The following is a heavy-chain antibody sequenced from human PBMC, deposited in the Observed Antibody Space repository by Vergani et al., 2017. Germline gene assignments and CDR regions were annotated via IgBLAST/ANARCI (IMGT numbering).Heavy chain of an antibody. D-gene: IGHD5-18*01. CDR1: GASIRSSNYY. V-gene: IGHV4-39*01. Sequence: QLQLQESGPGLVKPSATLSLTCSVSGASIRSSNYYWGWIRQPPGKGLEWIASIYYSGSTYYNPSLKSRVTISVDTSKNQFSLKLSSVTAADTAVYYCARQYSYGNRNYYYGMDVWGQGTTVTVSS. J-gene: IGHJ6*02. CDR3: ARQYSYGNRNYYYGMDV. CDR2: IYYSGST.